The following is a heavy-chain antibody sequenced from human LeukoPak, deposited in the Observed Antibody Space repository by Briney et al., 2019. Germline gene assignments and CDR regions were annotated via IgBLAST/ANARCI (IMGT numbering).Heavy chain of an antibody. Sequence: SETLSLTCTVSGGSLSSSRYYWGWIRQPPEEGLERFGSSYYSGNTYYSPSLKSRVTMSVDTSKNQFSLKLTSVTAADTAVYYCARPTTFYYYYMDVWGKGTTVTVSS. CDR1: GGSLSSSRYY. CDR2: SYYSGNT. J-gene: IGHJ6*03. CDR3: ARPTTFYYYYMDV. V-gene: IGHV4-39*01. D-gene: IGHD4-17*01.